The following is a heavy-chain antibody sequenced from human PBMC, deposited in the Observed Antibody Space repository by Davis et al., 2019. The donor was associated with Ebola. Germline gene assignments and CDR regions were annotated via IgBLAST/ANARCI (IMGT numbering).Heavy chain of an antibody. CDR1: GYTFTSYA. CDR3: ARGSSSWYGY. CDR2: INTNTGNP. V-gene: IGHV7-4-1*02. D-gene: IGHD6-13*01. J-gene: IGHJ4*02. Sequence: MPGGSLRLSCAASGYTFTSYAMNWVRQAPGQGLEWMGWINTNTGNPTYAQGFTGRFVFSLDTSVSTAYLQISSLKAEDTAVYYCARGSSSWYGYWGQGTLVTVSS.